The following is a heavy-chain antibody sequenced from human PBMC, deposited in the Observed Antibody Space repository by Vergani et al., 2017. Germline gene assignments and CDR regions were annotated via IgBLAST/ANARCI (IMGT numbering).Heavy chain of an antibody. CDR1: GFTFNSYA. J-gene: IGHJ4*02. Sequence: EVQLLESGGGLVQPGGSLRLSCAASGFTFNSYAMSWVRQAPGKGVEWVSAISGGGGNTDYADSVKGRFTISRDNSKNTLNLQMNSLRAEDTAVYYCAKPDYDFLSAYHPFDYWGQGTLVTVSS. CDR3: AKPDYDFLSAYHPFDY. CDR2: ISGGGGNT. D-gene: IGHD3-3*01. V-gene: IGHV3-23*01.